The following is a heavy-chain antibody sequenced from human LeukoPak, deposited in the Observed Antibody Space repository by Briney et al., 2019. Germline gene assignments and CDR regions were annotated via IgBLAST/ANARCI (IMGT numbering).Heavy chain of an antibody. Sequence: GGSLRLSCAASGFTFSSYAMSWVPQAPGKGLEWVSAISGSGGSTYYADSVKGRFTISRDNSKNTLYLQMNSLRAEDTAVYYCAKDKTQWLALGFDYWGQGTLVTVSS. CDR2: ISGSGGST. CDR1: GFTFSSYA. J-gene: IGHJ4*02. V-gene: IGHV3-23*01. D-gene: IGHD6-19*01. CDR3: AKDKTQWLALGFDY.